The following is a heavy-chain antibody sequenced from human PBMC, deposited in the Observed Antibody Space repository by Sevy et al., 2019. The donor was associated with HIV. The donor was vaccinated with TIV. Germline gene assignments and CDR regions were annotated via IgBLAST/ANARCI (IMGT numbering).Heavy chain of an antibody. CDR3: ARGPDYYDSSGYDPWFDP. D-gene: IGHD3-22*01. CDR2: INHSGST. Sequence: SETLSLTCAVYGGSFSGYYWSWIRQPPGKGLEWIGEINHSGSTNYNPSLKSRVTISVDTSKNQFSLKLSSVTAADTAVYYCARGPDYYDSSGYDPWFDPRGQGTLVTVSS. CDR1: GGSFSGYY. V-gene: IGHV4-34*01. J-gene: IGHJ5*02.